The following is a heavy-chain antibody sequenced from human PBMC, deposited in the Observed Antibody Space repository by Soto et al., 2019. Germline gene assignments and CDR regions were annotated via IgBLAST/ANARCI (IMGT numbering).Heavy chain of an antibody. J-gene: IGHJ4*02. CDR2: INPNSGGT. CDR3: AREYSSIWYPFDY. D-gene: IGHD6-13*01. V-gene: IGHV1-2*02. Sequence: ASVKVSCKASGYTFTGHYMHWVRQAPGQGFEWMGWINPNSGGTNYAQKFQGRVTMTRDTSISTAYMELNRLRSDDTAVFYCAREYSSIWYPFDYWGQGTLVTVSS. CDR1: GYTFTGHY.